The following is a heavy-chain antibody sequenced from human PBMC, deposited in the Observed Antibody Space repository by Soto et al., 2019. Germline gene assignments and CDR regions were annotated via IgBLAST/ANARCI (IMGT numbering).Heavy chain of an antibody. CDR2: INPSGGST. D-gene: IGHD2-2*01. CDR1: GYTFTSYY. CDR3: ARDKVPAAKVSDYFDY. V-gene: IGHV1-46*03. Sequence: ASVKVSCKASGYTFTSYYMHWVRQAPGQGLEWMGIINPSGGSTSYAQKFQGRVTMTRDTSTSTVYMELSSLRSEDTAVYYCARDKVPAAKVSDYFDYWGQGTLVTVSS. J-gene: IGHJ4*02.